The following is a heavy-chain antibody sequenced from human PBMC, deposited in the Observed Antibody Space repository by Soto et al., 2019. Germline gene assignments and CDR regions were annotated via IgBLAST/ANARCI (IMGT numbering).Heavy chain of an antibody. Sequence: TGGSLRLSCAASGFTFSSYAMHWVRQAPGKGLEWVAVISYDGSNKYYADSVKGRFTISRDNSKNTLYLQMNSLRAEDTAVYYCARGPYSYGNYYFDYWGQGTMVTVYS. CDR3: ARGPYSYGNYYFDY. J-gene: IGHJ4*02. D-gene: IGHD5-18*01. CDR1: GFTFSSYA. V-gene: IGHV3-30-3*01. CDR2: ISYDGSNK.